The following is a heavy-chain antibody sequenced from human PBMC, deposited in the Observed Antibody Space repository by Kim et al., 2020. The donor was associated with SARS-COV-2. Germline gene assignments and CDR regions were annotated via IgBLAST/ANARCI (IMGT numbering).Heavy chain of an antibody. J-gene: IGHJ6*02. Sequence: SETLSLTCTVSGGSISSSSYYWGWIRQPPGKGLEWIGSIYYSGSTYYNPSLKSRVTISVDTCKNQFSLKLSYVTAADTAVYYCASLQYSSGWYYYYYGMDVWVQGTTVTVS. D-gene: IGHD6-19*01. CDR2: IYYSGST. CDR1: GGSISSSSYY. V-gene: IGHV4-39*01. CDR3: ASLQYSSGWYYYYYGMDV.